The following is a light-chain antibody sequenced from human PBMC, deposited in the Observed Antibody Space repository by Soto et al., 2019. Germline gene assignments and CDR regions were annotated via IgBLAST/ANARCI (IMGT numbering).Light chain of an antibody. J-gene: IGLJ2*01. CDR1: SSDVGSYNL. CDR2: EVS. CDR3: CSYAGSYTFVV. Sequence: QSALTQPASVSGSPGQSITISCTGSSSDVGSYNLVSWYQQPPGKAPKLMIYEVSQWPSGVSNRFSGSKSGNTASLTISGLQAEDEADYFCCSYAGSYTFVVFGGGTKLTVL. V-gene: IGLV2-23*02.